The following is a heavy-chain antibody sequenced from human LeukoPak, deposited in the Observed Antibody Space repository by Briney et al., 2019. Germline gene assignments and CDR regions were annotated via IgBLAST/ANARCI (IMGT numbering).Heavy chain of an antibody. CDR1: GYSFTSYW. J-gene: IGHJ3*02. CDR2: ISFGDSDS. Sequence: GESLKISCKGSGYSFTSYWIGWVRQMPGKGLEWMGIISFGDSDSRYSPSFQGQVTISVDKSINTAYLQWSSLKASDTAMYYCATARPHRGFDIWGQGTMVTVSS. CDR3: ATARPHRGFDI. V-gene: IGHV5-51*01.